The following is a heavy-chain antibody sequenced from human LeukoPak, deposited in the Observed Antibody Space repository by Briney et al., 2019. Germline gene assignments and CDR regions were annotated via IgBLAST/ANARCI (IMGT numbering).Heavy chain of an antibody. V-gene: IGHV4-39*07. J-gene: IGHJ3*02. CDR1: GGSISSSSYY. CDR2: IYYSGST. CDR3: ARDYAFGI. Sequence: SETLSLTCTVSGGSISSSSYYWGWIRQPPGKGLEWIGSIYYSGSTYYNPSLKSRVTISVDTSKNQFSLKLSSVTAADTAVYYCARDYAFGIWGQGTMVTVSS.